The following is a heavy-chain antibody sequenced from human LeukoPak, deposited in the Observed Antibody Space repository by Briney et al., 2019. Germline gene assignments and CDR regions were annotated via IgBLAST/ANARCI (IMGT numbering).Heavy chain of an antibody. J-gene: IGHJ4*02. V-gene: IGHV3-11*04. CDR3: ASLLYYDILTGYLDY. CDR1: GFTFSDYY. D-gene: IGHD3-9*01. CDR2: ISSSGSTI. Sequence: GGSLRLSCAASGFTFSDYYMRWIRRAPWKGLEWVSYISSSGSTIYYADSVKGRFTISRDNAKNSLYLQMNNLRAEDTAVYYCASLLYYDILTGYLDYWGQGTLFTVSS.